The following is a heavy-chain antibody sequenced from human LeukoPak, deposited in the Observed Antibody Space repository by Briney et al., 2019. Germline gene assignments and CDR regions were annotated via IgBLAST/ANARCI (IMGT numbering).Heavy chain of an antibody. CDR2: IIPIFGTA. V-gene: IGHV1-69*13. J-gene: IGHJ4*02. CDR3: ARDLKGITGSSFDY. Sequence: SVKVSCKASGGTFSSYAIRWVRQAPGQELEWMGGIIPIFGTANYAQKFQGRVTITADESTSTAYMELSSLRSEDTAVYYCARDLKGITGSSFDYWGQGTLVTVSS. CDR1: GGTFSSYA. D-gene: IGHD1-14*01.